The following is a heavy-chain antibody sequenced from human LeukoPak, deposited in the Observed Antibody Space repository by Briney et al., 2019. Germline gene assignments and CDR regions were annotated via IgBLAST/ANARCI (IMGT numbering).Heavy chain of an antibody. V-gene: IGHV3-23*01. CDR1: GFTLSSHA. CDR3: AKDKLPTAMFSYVY. Sequence: GGSLRLSCAASGFTLSSHAMTWVRQVPGKGLEWVSGIAYSGDSTYYAGSVKGRFTISRDNSRNTLYLQMNSLRAEDTAVYYCAKDKLPTAMFSYVYWGQGTLVTVSS. CDR2: IAYSGDST. D-gene: IGHD2-2*01. J-gene: IGHJ4*02.